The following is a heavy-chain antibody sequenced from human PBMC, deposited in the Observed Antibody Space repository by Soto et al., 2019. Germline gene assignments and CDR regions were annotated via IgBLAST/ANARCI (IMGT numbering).Heavy chain of an antibody. CDR1: GGTFSSYT. CDR3: ARAGVYYYDSSGYSNPELDH. CDR2: IIPILGIA. V-gene: IGHV1-69*02. Sequence: SVKVSCKASGGTFSSYTISWVRQAPGQGLEWMGRIIPILGIANYAQKFQGRVTITADKSTSTAYMELSSLRSEDAAVYYCARAGVYYYDSSGYSNPELDHWGQGTLVTVSS. J-gene: IGHJ4*02. D-gene: IGHD3-22*01.